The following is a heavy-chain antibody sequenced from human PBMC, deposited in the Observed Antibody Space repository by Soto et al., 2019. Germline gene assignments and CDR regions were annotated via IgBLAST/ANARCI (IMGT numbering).Heavy chain of an antibody. Sequence: PSETLSLTCAVYGGSFSGYYWSWIRQPPGKGLEWIGEINHSGSTNYNPSLKSRVTISVDTSKNQFSLKLSSVTAADTAVYYCARGGYSGGYYYYGMDVWGQGTTVTVSS. J-gene: IGHJ6*02. CDR2: INHSGST. CDR3: ARGGYSGGYYYYGMDV. D-gene: IGHD1-26*01. V-gene: IGHV4-34*01. CDR1: GGSFSGYY.